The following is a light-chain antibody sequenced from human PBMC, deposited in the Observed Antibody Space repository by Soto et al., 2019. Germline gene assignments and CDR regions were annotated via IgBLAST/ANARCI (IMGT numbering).Light chain of an antibody. J-gene: IGKJ1*01. CDR1: QSISRW. CDR3: KKHNSYSGP. Sequence: DIQMTQSPSTLSASVGDRVTITCRASQSISRWLAWYQQKPGKAPQLLIYDGSSLESGVPSRFSGIGFGTDFTFTISSMKPNFFSIYSFKKHNSYSGPFGQGTKVEIK. CDR2: DGS. V-gene: IGKV1-5*01.